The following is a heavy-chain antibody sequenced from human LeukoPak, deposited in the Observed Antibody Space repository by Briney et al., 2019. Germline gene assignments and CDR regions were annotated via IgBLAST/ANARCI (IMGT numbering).Heavy chain of an antibody. CDR3: ARSYYYGSGSPV. V-gene: IGHV4-61*01. CDR1: GDSVSSGSYY. CDR2: IYYTGST. Sequence: PSETLSLTCTVSGDSVSSGSYYWTWIRQPPGKGLEWIGYIYYTGSTNYNPSLKSRVTMSVDTSKNQFSLKLSSVTAAGTAVYYCARSYYYGSGSPVWGQGTPVTVSS. J-gene: IGHJ4*02. D-gene: IGHD3-10*01.